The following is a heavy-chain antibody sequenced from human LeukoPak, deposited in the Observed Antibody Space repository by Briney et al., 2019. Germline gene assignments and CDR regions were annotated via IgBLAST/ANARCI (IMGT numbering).Heavy chain of an antibody. CDR1: GFTFSSYW. Sequence: PGGSLRHSCAASGFTFSSYWMHWVRQAPGKGLVWVSRLNSDGSSATYADSVKGRFTISRDNAKNTLYLQMNSLRADDTAVYYCAREPYYYDSSGYYSLHYFDYWGQGTLVTVSS. CDR2: LNSDGSSA. V-gene: IGHV3-74*01. CDR3: AREPYYYDSSGYYSLHYFDY. J-gene: IGHJ4*02. D-gene: IGHD3-22*01.